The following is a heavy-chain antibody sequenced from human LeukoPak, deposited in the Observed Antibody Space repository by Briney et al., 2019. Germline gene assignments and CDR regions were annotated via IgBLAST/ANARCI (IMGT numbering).Heavy chain of an antibody. Sequence: GGSLSPSCEASGLTFRSNWRSWVRRPPGKGREGVAHIKEDESDEYYVDSVRGRFTASRDNAKNSVNLQMNSLRVEDTAVYYCARWRGRQSEFDYWGQGTLVTVSS. J-gene: IGHJ4*02. CDR1: GLTFRSNW. D-gene: IGHD1-1*01. CDR2: IKEDESDE. CDR3: ARWRGRQSEFDY. V-gene: IGHV3-7*01.